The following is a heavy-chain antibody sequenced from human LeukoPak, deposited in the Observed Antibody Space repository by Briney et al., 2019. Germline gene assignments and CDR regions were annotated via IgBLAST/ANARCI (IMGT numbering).Heavy chain of an antibody. D-gene: IGHD3-22*01. CDR2: ISSNGGST. CDR1: GFTFSSYV. CDR3: VKDYYDSSGYYGDAFDI. J-gene: IGHJ3*02. V-gene: IGHV3-64D*09. Sequence: QPGGSLRLSCSASGFTFSSYVMYWVRQAPGKGLEYVSTISSNGGSTYYADSVKGRFTISRDNSKNTLYLQMSSLRAEDTAVYYCVKDYYDSSGYYGDAFDIWGQGTMVTASS.